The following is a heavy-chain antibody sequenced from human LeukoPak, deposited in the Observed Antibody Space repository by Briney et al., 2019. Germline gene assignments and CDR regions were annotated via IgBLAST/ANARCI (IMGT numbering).Heavy chain of an antibody. D-gene: IGHD3-22*01. CDR3: ARDRYYYDSSARYFDY. J-gene: IGHJ4*02. V-gene: IGHV4-4*07. Sequence: SETLSLTCTVSGGSISSYYWSWIRQPAGKGLEWIGRINTSGSTNYSPSLKSRVTMSVDTSKNQFSLKLSSVTAADTAVYYCARDRYYYDSSARYFDYWGQGTLVTVSS. CDR2: INTSGST. CDR1: GGSISSYY.